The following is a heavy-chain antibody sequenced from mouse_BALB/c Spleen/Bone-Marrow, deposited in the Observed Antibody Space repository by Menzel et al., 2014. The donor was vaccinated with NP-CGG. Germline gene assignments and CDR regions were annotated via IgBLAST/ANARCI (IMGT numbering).Heavy chain of an antibody. J-gene: IGHJ2*01. V-gene: IGHV1-7*01. CDR2: INPSTGYT. CDR3: ARWGDDGTFDY. D-gene: IGHD2-12*01. Sequence: QVQLQQPGAELAKPGASVKMSCKASGYTFTSYWMHWVKQRPGQGLEWIGYINPSTGYTEYNQKFKDKATLTADKSSSTAFMQLSSLTSEGSAVYYCARWGDDGTFDYWGQGTTLTVSS. CDR1: GYTFTSYW.